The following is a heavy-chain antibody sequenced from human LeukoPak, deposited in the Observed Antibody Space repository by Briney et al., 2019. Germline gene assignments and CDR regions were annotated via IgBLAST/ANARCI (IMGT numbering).Heavy chain of an antibody. CDR1: GFTVSSNY. Sequence: PGGSLRLSCAASGFTVSSNYMSWVRQAPGKGLDWVSVIYSGGNTYYADSAKGRFTISRDNSKNTLYLQMNSLRAEDTAVYYCARDRVGATTNFDYWGQGTLVTVSS. J-gene: IGHJ4*02. D-gene: IGHD1-26*01. V-gene: IGHV3-53*01. CDR2: IYSGGNT. CDR3: ARDRVGATTNFDY.